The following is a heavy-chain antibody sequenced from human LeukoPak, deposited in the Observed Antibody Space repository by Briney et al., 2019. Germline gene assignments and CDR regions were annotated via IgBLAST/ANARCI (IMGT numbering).Heavy chain of an antibody. V-gene: IGHV3-23*01. CDR2: ISGSGGST. CDR1: GFTFSDYY. Sequence: PLGSLRLSCAASGFTFSDYYMSWIRQAPGKGLEWVSAISGSGGSTYYADSVKGRFTISRDNSKNTLYLQMNSLRAEDTAVYYCAKDIYYDSSAYFDYWGQGTLVTVSS. CDR3: AKDIYYDSSAYFDY. D-gene: IGHD3-22*01. J-gene: IGHJ4*02.